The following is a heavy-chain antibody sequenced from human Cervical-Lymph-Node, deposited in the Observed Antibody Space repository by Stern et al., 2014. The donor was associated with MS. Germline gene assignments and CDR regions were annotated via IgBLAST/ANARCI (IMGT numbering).Heavy chain of an antibody. Sequence: EVQLEESGGGLVQPGGSLRLSCEASGFTFSDSFMDWVRQAPGKGLEWVGRIRNKGSSYTTQYVASVEGRFTISRDDCKNSVVLQMTTLKTEDPAVYYCAKHADSAGGAWGQGTLVTVSS. CDR2: IRNKGSSYTT. CDR3: AKHADSAGGA. CDR1: GFTFSDSF. V-gene: IGHV3-72*01. J-gene: IGHJ5*02. D-gene: IGHD3-10*01.